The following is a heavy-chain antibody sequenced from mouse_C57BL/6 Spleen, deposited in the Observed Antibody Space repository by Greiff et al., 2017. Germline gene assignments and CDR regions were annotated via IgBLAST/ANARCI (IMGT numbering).Heavy chain of an antibody. J-gene: IGHJ1*03. V-gene: IGHV1-55*01. D-gene: IGHD1-1*01. Sequence: QVQLQQPGAELVKPGASVKMSCKASGYTFTSYWITWVKQRPGQGLEWIGDIYPGSGSTNYNEKFKSKATLTVDTSSSTAYMQLGSLTSEDSAVYYCARYYGSSNWYFDVWGTGTTVTVSS. CDR1: GYTFTSYW. CDR2: IYPGSGST. CDR3: ARYYGSSNWYFDV.